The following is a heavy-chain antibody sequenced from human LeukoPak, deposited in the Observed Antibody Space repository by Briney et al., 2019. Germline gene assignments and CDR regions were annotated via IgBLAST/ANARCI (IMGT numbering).Heavy chain of an antibody. V-gene: IGHV4-39*01. D-gene: IGHD4-17*01. CDR1: GGSISSGSYY. Sequence: PSETLSLTCTVSGGSISSGSYYWGWIRQPPGKGLEWIGSIYYSGSTYYNPSLKSRVTISVDTSKNQFSLKLSSVTAADTAVYYCASGYGDYDDHWGQGTLVTVSS. CDR3: ASGYGDYDDH. J-gene: IGHJ4*02. CDR2: IYYSGST.